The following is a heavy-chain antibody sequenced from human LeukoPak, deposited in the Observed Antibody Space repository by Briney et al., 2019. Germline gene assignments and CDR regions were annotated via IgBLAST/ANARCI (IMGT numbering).Heavy chain of an antibody. J-gene: IGHJ4*02. V-gene: IGHV3-23*01. Sequence: GGSLRLSCAAAGFTFSIYAMSWVRQARGKGLEWVSGISGSGDATWYADSVKGRFTISRDNSKNTVNLQMNSLRPEDTAVYYCAKCSGSSCYASGAFDYWGQGTLVTVSS. CDR3: AKCSGSSCYASGAFDY. D-gene: IGHD2-15*01. CDR2: ISGSGDAT. CDR1: GFTFSIYA.